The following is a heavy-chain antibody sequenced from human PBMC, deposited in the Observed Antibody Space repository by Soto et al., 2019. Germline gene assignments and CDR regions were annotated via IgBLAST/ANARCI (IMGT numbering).Heavy chain of an antibody. V-gene: IGHV3-30*18. D-gene: IGHD1-26*01. CDR2: ISYDGSNK. J-gene: IGHJ1*01. CDR1: GFTFSSYG. Sequence: QVQLVESGGGVVQPGRSLRLSCAASGFTFSSYGMHWVRQAPGKGLEWVAVISYDGSNKYYADSVKGRFTISRDNSKNTLYLQMNSLRAEDTAVYYCAKGGEPHVAGGDLQHWGQGTLVTVSS. CDR3: AKGGEPHVAGGDLQH.